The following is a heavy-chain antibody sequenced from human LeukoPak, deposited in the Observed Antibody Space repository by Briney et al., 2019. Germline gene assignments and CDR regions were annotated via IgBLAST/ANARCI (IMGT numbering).Heavy chain of an antibody. CDR2: IWSDGTHK. CDR3: AKSNSESQTTVGN. D-gene: IGHD1-26*01. Sequence: GRSLRLSCAASGFTFNTYGMHWVRQAPGKGLEWVAVIWSDGTHKYYSDSVKGRFTISRDNSKNTLYLEMNSLRVEDTAVYYCAKSNSESQTTVGNWGQGTLVTASS. J-gene: IGHJ4*02. V-gene: IGHV3-33*06. CDR1: GFTFNTYG.